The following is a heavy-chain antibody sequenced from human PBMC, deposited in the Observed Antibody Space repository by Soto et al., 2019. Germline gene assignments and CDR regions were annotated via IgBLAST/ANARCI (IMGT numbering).Heavy chain of an antibody. CDR1: GFMFSSAW. J-gene: IGHJ4*02. Sequence: EVQVVESGGDLVEPGGSLRLSCVTSGFMFSSAWMSWVRQAPVKGLEWVARIKSTRDGGARDYAAPVNGRFSISRDDSKSTVYLQMNTLRVEDTALYYCVEGGNDFWGQGTLVTVSS. V-gene: IGHV3-15*01. CDR2: IKSTRDGGAR. CDR3: VEGGNDF. D-gene: IGHD1-26*01.